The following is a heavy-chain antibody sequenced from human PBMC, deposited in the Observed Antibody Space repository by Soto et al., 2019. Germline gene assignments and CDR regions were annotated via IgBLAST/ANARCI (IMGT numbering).Heavy chain of an antibody. D-gene: IGHD3-10*01. CDR3: ARGTMVRGVIEIDYYYGMDV. V-gene: IGHV4-59*12. CDR1: GGSLSNYF. J-gene: IGHJ6*02. CDR2: IYSSGRT. Sequence: SSETLSLTCSVSGGSLSNYFWSWIRQSPGKGLEWIGYIYSSGRTDYNPSLKSRATISVDTSKNQFSLKLSSVTAADTAVYYCARGTMVRGVIEIDYYYGMDVWGQGTTVTVSS.